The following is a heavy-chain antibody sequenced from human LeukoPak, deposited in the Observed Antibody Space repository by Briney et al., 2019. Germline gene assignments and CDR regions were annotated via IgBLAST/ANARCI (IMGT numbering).Heavy chain of an antibody. Sequence: GGSLRLSCAASGFTFSSYWMHWVRQAPGKGLVWVSRINGDGSSTAYADSVKGRFTISRDNAKNTLYLQMNSLRAEDTAVYYCAKDLIGSGWYVDAFDIWGQGTMVTVSS. CDR3: AKDLIGSGWYVDAFDI. J-gene: IGHJ3*02. V-gene: IGHV3-74*01. CDR2: INGDGSST. CDR1: GFTFSSYW. D-gene: IGHD6-19*01.